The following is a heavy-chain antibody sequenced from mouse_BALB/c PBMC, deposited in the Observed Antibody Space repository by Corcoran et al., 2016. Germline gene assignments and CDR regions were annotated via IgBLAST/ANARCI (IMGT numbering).Heavy chain of an antibody. V-gene: IGHV14-3*02. J-gene: IGHJ1*01. Sequence: EVQLQQSGAELVKPGASVKLSCTASGFNIKDTYMHWVKQRPEQGLEWSGRIDPANGNTKYDPKFQGKATITADTSSNTAYRQLSSLTSEDTAVYYCANWDWYFDVWGAGTTVTVSS. CDR2: IDPANGNT. D-gene: IGHD4-1*01. CDR1: GFNIKDTY. CDR3: ANWDWYFDV.